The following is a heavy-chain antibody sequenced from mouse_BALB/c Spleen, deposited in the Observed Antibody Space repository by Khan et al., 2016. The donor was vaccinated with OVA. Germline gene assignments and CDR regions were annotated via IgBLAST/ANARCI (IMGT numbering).Heavy chain of an antibody. D-gene: IGHD2-14*01. CDR1: GYTFTSNT. CDR2: INPRSDYT. Sequence: QMQLEESGAELARPGASVKMSCKASGYTFTSNTMHWVKQRPGQGLEWIGYINPRSDYTDYTQRFKDKATLTADKSSSTAYMQLSSLTSEDSAVYYCARRTTGYALDYWGLGTSVTVSS. V-gene: IGHV1-4*01. CDR3: ARRTTGYALDY. J-gene: IGHJ4*01.